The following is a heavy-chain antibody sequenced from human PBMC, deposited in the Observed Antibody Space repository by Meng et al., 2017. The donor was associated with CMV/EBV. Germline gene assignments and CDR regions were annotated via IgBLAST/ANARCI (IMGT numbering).Heavy chain of an antibody. J-gene: IGHJ6*02. D-gene: IGHD3-16*01. Sequence: GGPLRLSCAASGFTFSSYSMNWVRQAPGKGLEWVSSMSSSRSYIYYADSVKGRFTTSRDNAKNSLYLQMNSLRAEDTAVYYCARDQKGLRLKWAYYYGMDVWGQGTTVTVSS. CDR1: GFTFSSYS. CDR3: ARDQKGLRLKWAYYYGMDV. CDR2: MSSSRSYI. V-gene: IGHV3-21*01.